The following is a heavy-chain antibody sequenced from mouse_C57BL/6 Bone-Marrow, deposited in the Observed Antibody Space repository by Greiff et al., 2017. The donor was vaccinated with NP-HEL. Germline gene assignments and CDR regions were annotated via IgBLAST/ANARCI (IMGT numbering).Heavy chain of an antibody. J-gene: IGHJ1*03. Sequence: QVQLKQPGAELVKPGASVKLSCKASGYTFTSYWMHWVKQRPGRGLEWIGRIDPNSGGTKYNEKFKRKATLTVDKPSSTASMQLSSLTSEDSAVYYCARWGTTVVARYFDVWGTGTTVTVSS. D-gene: IGHD1-1*01. CDR3: ARWGTTVVARYFDV. CDR1: GYTFTSYW. CDR2: IDPNSGGT. V-gene: IGHV1-72*01.